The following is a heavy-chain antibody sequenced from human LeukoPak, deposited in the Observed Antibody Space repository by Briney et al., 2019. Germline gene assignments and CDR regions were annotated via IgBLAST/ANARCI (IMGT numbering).Heavy chain of an antibody. CDR3: ARSPDYDFWSGLPEKFDP. V-gene: IGHV4-39*07. Sequence: SQTLSLTCTVSGGSISSGSYYWGWIRQPPGKGLEWIGSIYHSGSTYYNPSLKSRVTISVDTSKNQFSLKLSSVTAADTAVYYCARSPDYDFWSGLPEKFDPWGQGTLVTVSS. CDR1: GGSISSGSYY. J-gene: IGHJ5*02. CDR2: IYHSGST. D-gene: IGHD3-3*01.